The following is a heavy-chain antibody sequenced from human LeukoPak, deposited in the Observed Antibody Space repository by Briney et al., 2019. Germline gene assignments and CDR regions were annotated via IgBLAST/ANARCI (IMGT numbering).Heavy chain of an antibody. J-gene: IGHJ4*02. CDR3: ARERGPGWELWGYYFDY. V-gene: IGHV4-61*02. Sequence: PSETLSLTCTVSGGSISSGSYYWSWIRQPAGKGLEWIGRIYTSGSTNYNPSLKSRVTISVDTSKNQFSLKLSSVTAADTAVYYCARERGPGWELWGYYFDYWGQGTLVTVSS. D-gene: IGHD1-26*01. CDR2: IYTSGST. CDR1: GGSISSGSYY.